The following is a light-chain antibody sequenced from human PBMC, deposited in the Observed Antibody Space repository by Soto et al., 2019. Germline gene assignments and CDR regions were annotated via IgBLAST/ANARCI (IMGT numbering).Light chain of an antibody. J-gene: IGKJ2*01. V-gene: IGKV3-11*01. CDR3: QPHSNCPSYT. CDR2: DAS. Sequence: EIVLTQSPATLSLSPGERATLSCRASQSVSSYLAWYQQKPGQPPRLLIYDASNRATGFPARFSGGASVTDFTLAISSLVPEDFAVYDSQPHSNCPSYTFGQGTNLASK. CDR1: QSVSSY.